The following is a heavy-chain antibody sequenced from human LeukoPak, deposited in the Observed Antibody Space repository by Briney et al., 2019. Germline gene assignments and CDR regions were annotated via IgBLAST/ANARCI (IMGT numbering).Heavy chain of an antibody. CDR2: IYTSGST. CDR3: ARASMAVIYYFDY. Sequence: SETLSLTCTVSGGSISSGSYYWSWIRQPAGKGLEWIGRIYTSGSTNYNPSLKSRVTMSVDTSKNQFSLKLSSVTAADTAVYYCARASMAVIYYFDYWGQGTLVTVSS. D-gene: IGHD6-19*01. J-gene: IGHJ4*02. CDR1: GGSISSGSYY. V-gene: IGHV4-61*02.